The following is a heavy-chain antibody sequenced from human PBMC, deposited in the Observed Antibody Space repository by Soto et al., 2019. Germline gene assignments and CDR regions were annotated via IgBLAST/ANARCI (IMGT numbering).Heavy chain of an antibody. CDR1: GFTLRTYS. CDR3: ARVPSSGSYRSYYYYGMDV. Sequence: EVQLVESGGGLVQPGGSLRVSCTASGFTLRTYSLNWVRQAPGKGLEWISYISSSSNTIYYADSVKGRFTISRDNAKNALSLQMNSLRDEDTAVDYCARVPSSGSYRSYYYYGMDVWGQGTTVTVSS. CDR2: ISSSSNTI. V-gene: IGHV3-48*02. J-gene: IGHJ6*02. D-gene: IGHD1-26*01.